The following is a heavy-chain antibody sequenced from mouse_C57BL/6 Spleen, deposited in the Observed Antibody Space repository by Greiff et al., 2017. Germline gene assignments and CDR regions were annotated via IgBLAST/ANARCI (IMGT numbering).Heavy chain of an antibody. J-gene: IGHJ3*01. Sequence: QVQLQQSGAELVRPGTSVKVSCKASGYAFTNYLIEWVKQRPGQGLEWIGVINPGSGGTNYNEKFKGKATLTADKSSSTAYMQLSSLTSEDSAVYFCARDEYYSNWFAYWGQGTLVTVSA. CDR2: INPGSGGT. CDR3: ARDEYYSNWFAY. D-gene: IGHD2-5*01. CDR1: GYAFTNYL. V-gene: IGHV1-54*01.